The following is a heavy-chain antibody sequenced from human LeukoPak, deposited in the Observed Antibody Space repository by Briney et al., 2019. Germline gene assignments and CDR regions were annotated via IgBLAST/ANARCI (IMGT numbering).Heavy chain of an antibody. D-gene: IGHD5-24*01. Sequence: SETLSLTCTVSGGSISSSSYYWGWIRQPPGKGLEWIGSIYYSGSTYYNPSLKSRVTISVDTSKNQFSLKLSSVTAADTAVYYCARSRWLQPKTGWGQGTLVTVSS. CDR2: IYYSGST. V-gene: IGHV4-39*07. CDR3: ARSRWLQPKTG. J-gene: IGHJ4*02. CDR1: GGSISSSSYY.